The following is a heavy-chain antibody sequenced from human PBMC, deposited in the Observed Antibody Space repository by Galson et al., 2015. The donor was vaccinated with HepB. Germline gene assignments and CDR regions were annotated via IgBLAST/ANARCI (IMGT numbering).Heavy chain of an antibody. CDR2: ISTYNGDT. D-gene: IGHD3-16*02. CDR1: GYTFTTYG. CDR3: ARGGRLGVLSTFDY. J-gene: IGHJ4*02. Sequence: SVKVSCKASGYTFTTYGINWVRQAPGQGLEWMGWISTYNGDTNYAQKLQGRVTMTTDTSANTAYMELRSLRSDDTAVYYCARGGRLGVLSTFDYWGQGTLVTVSS. V-gene: IGHV1-18*01.